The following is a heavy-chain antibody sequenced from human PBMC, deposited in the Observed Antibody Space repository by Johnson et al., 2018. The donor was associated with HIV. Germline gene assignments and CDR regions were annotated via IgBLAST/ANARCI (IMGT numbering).Heavy chain of an antibody. Sequence: VQLVESGGGVVLPGGSLRLSCAASGFTFSSYAMHWVRQAPGKGLEWVSVIYSGGSTYYADSVRGRFTISRDNSRNTLYLQMSSLRVEDTAMYYCARDGAADNAFDIWGQGTMVTVSS. CDR2: IYSGGST. V-gene: IGHV3-66*01. CDR1: GFTFSSYA. J-gene: IGHJ3*02. D-gene: IGHD3-16*01. CDR3: ARDGAADNAFDI.